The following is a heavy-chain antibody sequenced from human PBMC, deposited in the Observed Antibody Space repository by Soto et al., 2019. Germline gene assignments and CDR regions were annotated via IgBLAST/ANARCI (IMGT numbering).Heavy chain of an antibody. CDR3: TTTLMVYASDFDY. D-gene: IGHD2-8*01. CDR1: GFTFSNAW. J-gene: IGHJ4*02. Sequence: EVQLVESGGGLVKPGGSLRLSCAASGFTFSNAWMSWVRQAPGKGLEWVGRIKSKTDGGTTDYAAPVKGRFTISRDDSKNTLCLQMNSLKTEDTAVYYCTTTLMVYASDFDYWGQGTLVTVSS. V-gene: IGHV3-15*01. CDR2: IKSKTDGGTT.